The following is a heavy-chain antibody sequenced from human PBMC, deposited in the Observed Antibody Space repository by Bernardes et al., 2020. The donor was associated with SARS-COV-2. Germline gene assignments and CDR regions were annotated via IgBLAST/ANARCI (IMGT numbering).Heavy chain of an antibody. CDR1: GFTFSSYW. CDR3: ARDLDSGMDV. Sequence: GSLRLSCAASGFTFSSYWMSWVRQAPGKGLEWVANIKQDGSDRYYVDSVKGRFTVSRDNAKNTLYLQMNSLRVEDTALYYCARDLDSGMDVWGQGTTVTVSS. V-gene: IGHV3-7*01. CDR2: IKQDGSDR. J-gene: IGHJ6*02.